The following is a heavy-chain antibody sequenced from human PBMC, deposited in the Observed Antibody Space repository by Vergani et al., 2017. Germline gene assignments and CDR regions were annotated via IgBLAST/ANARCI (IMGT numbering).Heavy chain of an antibody. CDR2: IIPIFGTA. Sequence: QVQLVQSGAEVKKPGSSVKVSCKASGGTFSSYAISWVRQAPGQGLEWMGRIIPIFGTANYAQKFQGRVTITADESTSTAYMELSSLRSEDTAVYYCATPYSGLVVPAAMHYYGMDVWGQGTTVTVSS. J-gene: IGHJ6*02. CDR1: GGTFSSYA. V-gene: IGHV1-69*18. D-gene: IGHD2-2*01. CDR3: ATPYSGLVVPAAMHYYGMDV.